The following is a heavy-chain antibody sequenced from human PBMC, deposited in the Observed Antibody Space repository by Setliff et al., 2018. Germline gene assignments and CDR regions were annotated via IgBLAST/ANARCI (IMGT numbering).Heavy chain of an antibody. CDR1: GGTFSSYV. CDR3: AGGQPLVRKYYYYMDV. V-gene: IGHV1-69*13. Sequence: ASVKVSCKASGGTFSSYVISWVREAPGQGLEWMGGIIPMFGTNYAQKFQGRVTITADESTSTAYMELSSLGSEDTAVCYCAGGQPLVRKYYYYMDVWGKGTTVTVSS. J-gene: IGHJ6*03. CDR2: IIPMFGT. D-gene: IGHD3-10*01.